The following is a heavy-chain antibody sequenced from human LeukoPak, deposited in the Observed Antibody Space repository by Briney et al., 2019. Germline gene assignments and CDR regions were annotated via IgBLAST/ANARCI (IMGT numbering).Heavy chain of an antibody. CDR1: GFTFSSYT. Sequence: GGSLRLSCAASGFTFSSYTMNWVRQAPGKGLEWVSSISSSSTYIYYADSVKGRFTISRDNARNSLYLQMNSLRAKDTALYYCARDRRTMTTCDYWGQGTLVTVSS. CDR2: ISSSSTYI. CDR3: ARDRRTMTTCDY. D-gene: IGHD4-17*01. V-gene: IGHV3-21*01. J-gene: IGHJ4*02.